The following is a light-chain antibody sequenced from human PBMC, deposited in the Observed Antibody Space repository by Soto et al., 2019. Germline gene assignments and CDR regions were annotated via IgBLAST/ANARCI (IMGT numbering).Light chain of an antibody. CDR1: SGHSSYI. V-gene: IGLV4-60*02. J-gene: IGLJ3*02. CDR2: LEGSGSY. CDR3: VTWDSNIHWV. Sequence: QLVMTQSSSASASLGSSVKLTCTLISGHSSYIIAWHQQQPGKAPRYLMKLEGSGSYNKGSGVPDRFSGSSSGADRYLTISNLQFEAESDYYCVTWDSNIHWVFGGGTKLTVL.